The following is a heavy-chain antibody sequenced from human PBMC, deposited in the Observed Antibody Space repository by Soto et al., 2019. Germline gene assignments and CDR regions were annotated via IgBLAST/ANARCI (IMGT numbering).Heavy chain of an antibody. J-gene: IGHJ4*02. CDR3: ARDVEGGDFWSGYGYFDY. CDR2: MSTGGNNK. CDR1: GFTFRSYA. Sequence: QVQLVESGGGVVQPGRSLRLSCAASGFTFRSYAIHWLRQPPGKGLEWVAAMSTGGNNKYYTDSVKGRFTISRDSSKNTLDLQMNSLSLEDTAVYYCARDVEGGDFWSGYGYFDYWGQGTLVTVSS. V-gene: IGHV3-30-3*01. D-gene: IGHD3-3*01.